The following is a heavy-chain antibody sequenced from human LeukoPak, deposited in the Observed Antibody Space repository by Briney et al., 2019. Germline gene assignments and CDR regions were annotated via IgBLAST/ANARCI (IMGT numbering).Heavy chain of an antibody. CDR1: GFAFSSYS. V-gene: IGHV3-48*04. D-gene: IGHD3-22*01. CDR3: ARDRTFYDSSAYYLLFDY. CDR2: ISYSGNGI. J-gene: IGHJ4*02. Sequence: GGSLRLSCAASGFAFSSYSMNWVRQAPGKGLEWVSYISYSGNGIYYADSVKGRFTISRDNAKNSLFLQMNSLRAEDTAVYYCARDRTFYDSSAYYLLFDYWGQGTLVTVSS.